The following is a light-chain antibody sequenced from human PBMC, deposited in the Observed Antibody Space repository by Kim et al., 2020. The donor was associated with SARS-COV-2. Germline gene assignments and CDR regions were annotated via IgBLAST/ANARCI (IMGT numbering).Light chain of an antibody. CDR3: QQYTL. J-gene: IGKJ4*01. CDR2: KAS. Sequence: DIQMTQSPSTLSASVGDRVTITCRASQSMSNWLAWYQQKPGKAPKLLIYKASSLQSGVPSRFSGSGSGTEFTLTISSLQPDDFATYYCQQYTLFGGGTKVEIK. V-gene: IGKV1-5*03. CDR1: QSMSNW.